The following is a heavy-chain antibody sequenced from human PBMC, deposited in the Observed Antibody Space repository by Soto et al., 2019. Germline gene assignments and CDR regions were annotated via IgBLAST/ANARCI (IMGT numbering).Heavy chain of an antibody. CDR2: IIPILGIA. D-gene: IGHD6-6*01. V-gene: IGHV1-69*02. J-gene: IGHJ4*02. CDR3: ARGLSSSSFDY. Sequence: SVKVSCKASGGTFSSYTISWVRQAPGQGLEWMGRIIPILGIANYAQKFQGRVTITADKSTSTAYMELSSLRSEDTAVYYCARGLSSSSFDYWGQGTLVTVSS. CDR1: GGTFSSYT.